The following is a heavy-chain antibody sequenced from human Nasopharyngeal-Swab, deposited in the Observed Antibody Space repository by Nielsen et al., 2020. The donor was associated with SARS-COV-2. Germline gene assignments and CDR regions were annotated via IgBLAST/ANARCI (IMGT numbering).Heavy chain of an antibody. D-gene: IGHD6-19*01. V-gene: IGHV3-30*03. CDR1: GFTFSSSG. CDR2: ISYDGSNK. Sequence: GGSLRLSFPASGFTFSSSGMHWFRQAPGKGLEWVAVISYDGSNKYYADSVKGRFTISRDNSKNTLYLQMNSLRAEDTAVYYCATGWNFDYWGQGTLVTVSS. J-gene: IGHJ4*02. CDR3: ATGWNFDY.